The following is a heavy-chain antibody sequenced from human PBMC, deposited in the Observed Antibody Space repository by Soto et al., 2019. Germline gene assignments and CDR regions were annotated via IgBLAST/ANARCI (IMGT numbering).Heavy chain of an antibody. CDR3: ARDNGLAGSFDP. Sequence: GGSLRLSCAASGFTFSSYSMNWVRQAPGKGLEWISYITSSSTTIYYADSVKGRFTISRDSAKNSLYLQMNSLRDEDTAVYYCARDNGLAGSFDPWGQGTLVTVSS. CDR2: ITSSSTTI. V-gene: IGHV3-48*02. J-gene: IGHJ5*02. CDR1: GFTFSSYS. D-gene: IGHD6-13*01.